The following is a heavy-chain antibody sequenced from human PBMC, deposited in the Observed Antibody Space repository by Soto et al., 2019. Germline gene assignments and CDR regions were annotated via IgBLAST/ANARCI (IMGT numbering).Heavy chain of an antibody. J-gene: IGHJ5*02. CDR3: ARGRVTMVRGVIGIYNWFDP. V-gene: IGHV4-34*01. D-gene: IGHD3-10*01. Sequence: PAETLSLTCAVSGCSFSSYCLHWIRQPPGKGLEWIGEINHSGSTNYNPFLKSRVTISVDTYKNEFSLKLSSVTAADTAVYYCARGRVTMVRGVIGIYNWFDPWGQGTLVTVSS. CDR1: GCSFSSYC. CDR2: INHSGST.